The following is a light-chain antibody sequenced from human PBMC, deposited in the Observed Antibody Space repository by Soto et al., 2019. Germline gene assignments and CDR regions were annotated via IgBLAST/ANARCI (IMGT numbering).Light chain of an antibody. CDR3: QQSYSTPV. CDR2: AAS. J-gene: IGKJ2*01. V-gene: IGKV1-39*01. Sequence: EIQITQSPSSLSASVGDRVTITCRASQSISSYLNWYQQKPGKAPKLLIYAASSLQSGVPSRFSGSGSGTDFTLTISSLQPEDFATYYCQQSYSTPVFGQGTKLEIK. CDR1: QSISSY.